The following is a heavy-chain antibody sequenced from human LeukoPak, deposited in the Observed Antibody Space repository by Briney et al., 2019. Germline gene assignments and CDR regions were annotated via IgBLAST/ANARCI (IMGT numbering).Heavy chain of an antibody. CDR1: GYTFTGYY. J-gene: IGHJ3*02. D-gene: IGHD2-2*01. CDR3: ASPYCSSTSCSIDAFDI. CDR2: INPNRGGT. Sequence: ASVKVSCKASGYTFTGYYMHWVRQAPGQGLEWMGWINPNRGGTNYAQKFQGRVTMTRDTSISTAYMELSRLRSDDTAVYYCASPYCSSTSCSIDAFDIWGQGTMVTVSS. V-gene: IGHV1-2*02.